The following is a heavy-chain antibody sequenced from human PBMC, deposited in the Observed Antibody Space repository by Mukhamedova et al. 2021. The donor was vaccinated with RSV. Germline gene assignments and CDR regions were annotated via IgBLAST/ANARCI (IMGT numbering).Heavy chain of an antibody. CDR2: IYWDDDK. V-gene: IGHV2-5*02. J-gene: IGHJ3*02. Sequence: GVGVGWIRQPPGKALEWLALIYWDDDKRYSPSLKSRLTITKDTSKNQVVLTMTNMDPVDTATYYFAHDIEAFDIWGQGTMVTVSS. CDR3: AHDIEAFDI. CDR1: GVG.